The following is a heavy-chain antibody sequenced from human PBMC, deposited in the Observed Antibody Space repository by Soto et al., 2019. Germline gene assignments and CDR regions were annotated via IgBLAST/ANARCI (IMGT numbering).Heavy chain of an antibody. Sequence: GGSLRLSCAASGFTFSDYYMSWIRQAPGKGLEWVSYISSSSSYTNYADSVKGRFTISRDNAKNSLYLQMNSLRAEDTAVYYCARVGPGSYTAFDIWGQGTMVTVSS. V-gene: IGHV3-11*06. CDR3: ARVGPGSYTAFDI. J-gene: IGHJ3*02. CDR2: ISSSSSYT. D-gene: IGHD1-26*01. CDR1: GFTFSDYY.